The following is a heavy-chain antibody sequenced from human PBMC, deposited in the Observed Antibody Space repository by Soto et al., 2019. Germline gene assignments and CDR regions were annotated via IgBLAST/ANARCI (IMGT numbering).Heavy chain of an antibody. CDR3: ARGGNHHSWDLDY. CDR2: INAGNRNT. Sequence: GASVKVSCKASGYTFTTYTMHWVRQAPGQRLEWMGWINAGNRNTKYSQKFQGRVTITRDTSASTAYMELSSLRSEDTAVYYCARGGNHHSWDLDYWGPGTLVTVSS. V-gene: IGHV1-3*01. J-gene: IGHJ4*02. D-gene: IGHD1-26*01. CDR1: GYTFTTYT.